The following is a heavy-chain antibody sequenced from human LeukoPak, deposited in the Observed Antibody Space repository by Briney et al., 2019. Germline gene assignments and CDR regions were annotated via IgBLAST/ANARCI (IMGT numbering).Heavy chain of an antibody. J-gene: IGHJ4*02. D-gene: IGHD4-17*01. CDR2: MNPNSGNT. V-gene: IGHV1-8*01. CDR3: ARGYASLLNHIFDY. Sequence: ASVKVSCKASGYTLTSYDINWVRQATGQGLEWMGWMNPNSGNTGYAQKFQGRVTMTRNTSISTAYMELSSLRSEDTAVYYCARGYASLLNHIFDYWGQGTLVTVSS. CDR1: GYTLTSYD.